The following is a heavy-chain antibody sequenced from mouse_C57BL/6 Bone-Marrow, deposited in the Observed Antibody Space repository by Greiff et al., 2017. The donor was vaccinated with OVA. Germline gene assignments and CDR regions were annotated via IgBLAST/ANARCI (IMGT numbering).Heavy chain of an antibody. CDR3: ARDEDYSLLDY. CDR2: IDPSDSYT. J-gene: IGHJ2*01. CDR1: GYTFTSYW. D-gene: IGHD2-3*01. Sequence: QVQLQQPGAELVMPGASVKLSCKASGYTFTSYWMHWVKQRPGQGLEWIGEIDPSDSYTNYNQKFKGKSTLTVDKSSSTAYMQLSSLTSEDSAVYYCARDEDYSLLDYWGQGTTLTVSS. V-gene: IGHV1-69*01.